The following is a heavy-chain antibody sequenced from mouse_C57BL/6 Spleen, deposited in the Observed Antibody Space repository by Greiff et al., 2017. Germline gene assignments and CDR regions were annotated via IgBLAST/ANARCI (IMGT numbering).Heavy chain of an antibody. CDR3: ARGDYYGSIYFDY. D-gene: IGHD1-1*01. J-gene: IGHJ2*01. Sequence: EVQLQESGPGLVKPSQSLSLTCSVTGYSITSGYYWNWIRQFPGNKLEWMGYISYDGSNNYNPSLKNRISITRDTSKNQFFLKLNSLTTEDTATYYCARGDYYGSIYFDYWGQGTTLTVSS. CDR1: GYSITSGYY. CDR2: ISYDGSN. V-gene: IGHV3-6*01.